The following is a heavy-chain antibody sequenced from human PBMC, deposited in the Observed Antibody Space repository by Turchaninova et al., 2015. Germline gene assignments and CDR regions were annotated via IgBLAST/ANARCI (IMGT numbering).Heavy chain of an antibody. V-gene: IGHV3-48*04. D-gene: IGHD2-15*01. CDR3: ARGGAARPDY. CDR2: VSSGGSVT. Sequence: EVQLVESGGNSVQPGGSLRLSCAVSGFSLSGYGMNWVRQAPGKGLEWVSYVSSGGSVTNYRDDVRGRFTVSRDNASNALFLQMNNLRPEDTAVYYCARGGAARPDYWGQGTLVTVSS. J-gene: IGHJ4*02. CDR1: GFSLSGYG.